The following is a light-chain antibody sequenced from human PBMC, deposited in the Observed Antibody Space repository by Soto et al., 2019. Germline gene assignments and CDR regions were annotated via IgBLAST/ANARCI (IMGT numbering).Light chain of an antibody. CDR1: QSISSY. J-gene: IGKJ4*01. CDR3: QQSYSTPFT. Sequence: GDRVTLTCRASQSISSYLNWYQQKPGKAPKLLIYAASSLQSGVPSRFSGSGSGTDFTLTISSLQPEDFATYYCQQSYSTPFTFGGGTKVEIK. V-gene: IGKV1-39*01. CDR2: AAS.